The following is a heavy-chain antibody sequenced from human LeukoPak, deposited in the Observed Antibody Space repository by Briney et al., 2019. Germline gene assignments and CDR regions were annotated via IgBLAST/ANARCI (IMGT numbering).Heavy chain of an antibody. J-gene: IGHJ4*02. D-gene: IGHD2-15*01. CDR3: AKVMSGGSWNNPYDY. CDR1: GFTFSSYA. V-gene: IGHV3-23*01. Sequence: GGSLRLSCAASGFTFSSYAMSWVRQAPGKGLEWVSAISGSGGSTYYADSVKGRFTISRDNSKNTPYLQMNSLRAEDTAVYYLAKVMSGGSWNNPYDYGGQGTLVTVSS. CDR2: ISGSGGST.